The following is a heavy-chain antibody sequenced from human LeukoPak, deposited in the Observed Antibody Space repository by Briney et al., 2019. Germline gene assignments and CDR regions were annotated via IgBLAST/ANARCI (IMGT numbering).Heavy chain of an antibody. J-gene: IGHJ3*02. CDR3: ARFAQNYPYAFDI. D-gene: IGHD3-10*01. V-gene: IGHV4-59*10. CDR2: IYTSGST. Sequence: PSETLSLTCAVYGGSFSGYYWSWIRQPAGKGLEWIGRIYTSGSTNYNPSLKSRVTMSVDTSKNQFSLKLSSVTAADTAVYYCARFAQNYPYAFDIWGQGTMVTVSS. CDR1: GGSFSGYY.